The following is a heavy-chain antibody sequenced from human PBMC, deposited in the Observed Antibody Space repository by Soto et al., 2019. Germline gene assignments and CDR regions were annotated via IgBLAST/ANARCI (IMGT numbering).Heavy chain of an antibody. CDR2: INPNSGGT. D-gene: IGHD5-12*01. J-gene: IGHJ4*02. Sequence: EASVKVSCKASGYTFTGYYMHWVRQAPGQGLEWMGWINPNSGGTNYAQKFQGRVTMTRDTSISTAYMELSRLRSDDTAVYYCARRVATTSIFDYWGQGTLVTVSS. V-gene: IGHV1-2*02. CDR1: GYTFTGYY. CDR3: ARRVATTSIFDY.